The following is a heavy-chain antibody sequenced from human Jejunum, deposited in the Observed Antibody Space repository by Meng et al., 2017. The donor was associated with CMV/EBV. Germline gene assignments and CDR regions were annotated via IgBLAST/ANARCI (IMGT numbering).Heavy chain of an antibody. CDR2: INHDGGT. CDR3: VLYSNNIDY. CDR1: GGSFSEYY. Sequence: VQRLPGGAGPLKPYEAPSLTGAVYGGSFSEYYVNWIRQPPGQGLEWIGEINHDGGTHYNPSLKSRVTISVDTSKNQFALKLRSVTAADTSVYYCVLYSNNIDYWGQGTLVTVSS. J-gene: IGHJ4*02. V-gene: IGHV4-34*01. D-gene: IGHD6-13*01.